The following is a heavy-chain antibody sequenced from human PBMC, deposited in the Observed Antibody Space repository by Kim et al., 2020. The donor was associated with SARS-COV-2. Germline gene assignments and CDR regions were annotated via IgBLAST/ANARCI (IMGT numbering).Heavy chain of an antibody. D-gene: IGHD6-19*01. V-gene: IGHV1-2*02. CDR3: ARVPRRGSGYQAIDY. Sequence: PKFQGRVTMTRDTSISTAYMELRRLRSDDTAVYYCARVPRRGSGYQAIDYWGQGTLVTVSS. J-gene: IGHJ4*02.